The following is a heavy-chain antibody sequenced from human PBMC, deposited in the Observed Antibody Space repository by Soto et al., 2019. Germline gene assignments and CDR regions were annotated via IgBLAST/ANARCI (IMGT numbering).Heavy chain of an antibody. D-gene: IGHD1-26*01. CDR3: ALRKTGSYFDY. CDR2: IGASGAGT. CDR1: GFTFSTYA. J-gene: IGHJ4*02. Sequence: GGSLRLSCAGSGFTFSTYAMSWVRQAPGKGLEWVSGIGASGAGTYYRDSVKGRFTISRDNSKSTLYLQMNSLRVEDTAVYYCALRKTGSYFDYWGQGTLVTVSS. V-gene: IGHV3-23*01.